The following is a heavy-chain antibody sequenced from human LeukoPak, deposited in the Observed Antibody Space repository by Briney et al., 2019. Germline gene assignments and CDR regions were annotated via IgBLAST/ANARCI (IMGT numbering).Heavy chain of an antibody. CDR2: IRSKRNNYAT. J-gene: IGHJ3*02. Sequence: PGGSLKLSCAGSGFTLSGSVIHWVRQAAGKGLEWVGRIRSKRNNYATAYAESVKGRFTISRDDSKNTVYLHMDSLKTEDTALYYCSRLEDTSPIEVALDIWGQGTVVTVSS. CDR1: GFTLSGSV. CDR3: SRLEDTSPIEVALDI. V-gene: IGHV3-73*01. D-gene: IGHD2-2*01.